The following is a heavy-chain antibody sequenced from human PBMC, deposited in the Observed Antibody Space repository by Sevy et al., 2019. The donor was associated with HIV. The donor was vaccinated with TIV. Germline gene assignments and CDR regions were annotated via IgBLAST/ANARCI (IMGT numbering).Heavy chain of an antibody. D-gene: IGHD3-22*01. CDR3: ARMGDYYDSSGYYPLKF. CDR2: INPNSGGT. Sequence: ASVKVSCKASGYTFTAYYIHWVRQAPGQGLEWMGWINPNSGGTYFAKTFQHSVTLTTDTSVNTAYMELRSLRFDDTAVYYCARMGDYYDSSGYYPLKFWGQGTLVTVSS. CDR1: GYTFTAYY. V-gene: IGHV1-2*02. J-gene: IGHJ4*02.